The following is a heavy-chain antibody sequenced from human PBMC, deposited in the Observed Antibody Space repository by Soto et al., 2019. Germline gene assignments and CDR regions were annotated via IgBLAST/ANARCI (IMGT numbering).Heavy chain of an antibody. CDR3: AREELWTPELRRITIFVVVTSSSPKYYYYGMDV. V-gene: IGHV3-33*01. J-gene: IGHJ6*02. CDR1: GFTFSSYG. D-gene: IGHD3-3*01. Sequence: GGSLRLSCAASGFTFSSYGMHWVRQAPGKGLEWVAVIWYDGSNKYYADSVKGRFTISRDNSKNTLYLQMNSLRAEDTAVYYCAREELWTPELRRITIFVVVTSSSPKYYYYGMDVWGQGTTVTVSS. CDR2: IWYDGSNK.